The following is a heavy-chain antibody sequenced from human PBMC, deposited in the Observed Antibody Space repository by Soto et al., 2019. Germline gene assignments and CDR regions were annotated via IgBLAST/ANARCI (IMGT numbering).Heavy chain of an antibody. CDR2: IYPGDSDT. CDR1: GYSFTSDW. D-gene: IGHD3-16*01. V-gene: IGHV5-51*01. Sequence: GESLRISGKGSGYSFTSDWIAWVRQMPGKGLEYMGIIYPGDSDTRYSPSFQGQVTISADKSTSTAYVQWSSLKASDTAMYYCARRATYYHYFDYWGQGTLVTVSS. J-gene: IGHJ4*02. CDR3: ARRATYYHYFDY.